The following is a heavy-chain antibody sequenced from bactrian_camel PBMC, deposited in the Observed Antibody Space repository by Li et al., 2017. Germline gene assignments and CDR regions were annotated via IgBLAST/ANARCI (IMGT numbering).Heavy chain of an antibody. V-gene: IGHV3-2*01. CDR2: IYSDSSDG. D-gene: IGHD2*01. CDR3: ATYYVGMWYFNY. Sequence: HVQLVESGGGLVQPGGSLRLSCAAAGFTVTHYDMMWVRQTPGKGLAWVSSIYSDSSDGYYADSVKGRFTISRDNAKNTVYLKMNSVKSEDTALYYCATYYVGMWYFNYWGQGTQVTVS. CDR1: GFTVTHYD. J-gene: IGHJ4*01.